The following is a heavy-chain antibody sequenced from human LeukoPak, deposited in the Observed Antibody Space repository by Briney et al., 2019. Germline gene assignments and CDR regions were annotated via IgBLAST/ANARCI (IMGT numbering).Heavy chain of an antibody. J-gene: IGHJ4*02. CDR3: ARDLNWETY. D-gene: IGHD7-27*01. Sequence: GGSLRLSCAASGFTFSSYGMHWVRQAPGKGLEWVANIKTDGSQIYYVDSVKGRFTISRDNAKNSLYLQMNSLRAEDTAVYYCARDLNWETYWGQGTLVSVSS. CDR1: GFTFSSYG. CDR2: IKTDGSQI. V-gene: IGHV3-7*01.